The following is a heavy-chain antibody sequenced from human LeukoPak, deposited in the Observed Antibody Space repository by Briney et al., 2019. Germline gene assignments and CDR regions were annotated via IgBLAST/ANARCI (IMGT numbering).Heavy chain of an antibody. J-gene: IGHJ6*03. CDR1: GFTFSSYT. Sequence: GGSLRLSCAASGFTFSSYTMNWVRQAPGKGLDWVSTISGRGGSTYYADSVKGRFTISRDNAKNSLYLQMNSLRAEGTAVYYCARGDNSGPDYYYYMDVWGKGTTVTISS. CDR3: ARGDNSGPDYYYYMDV. V-gene: IGHV3-21*01. D-gene: IGHD6-19*01. CDR2: ISGRGGST.